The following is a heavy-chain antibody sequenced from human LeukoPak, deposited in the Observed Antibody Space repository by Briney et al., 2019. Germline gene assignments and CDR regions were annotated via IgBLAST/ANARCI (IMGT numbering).Heavy chain of an antibody. D-gene: IGHD6-19*01. CDR2: ISGYNGNT. J-gene: IGHJ4*02. V-gene: IGHV1-18*01. CDR1: GYTFTSYG. Sequence: ASVKVSCKASGYTFTSYGISWVRQAPGQGLEWMGWISGYNGNTNYAQNLQGRVTMTTDTSTSTVYMELRSLRSDDTAVYYCARHLAVAGTYFDYWGQGTLVTVSS. CDR3: ARHLAVAGTYFDY.